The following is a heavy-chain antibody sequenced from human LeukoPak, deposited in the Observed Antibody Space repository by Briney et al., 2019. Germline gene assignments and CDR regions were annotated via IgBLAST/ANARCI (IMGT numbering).Heavy chain of an antibody. CDR3: AKDFYGSGSRYTGAFDI. J-gene: IGHJ3*02. CDR2: ISASGGST. V-gene: IGHV3-23*01. Sequence: GGSLRLSCASSGFAFTSYAMSWVRQAPGKGLEWVSLISASGGSTYYADSVKGRFTVSRDNSKNTLYVQMNSLRAEDTAVYYCAKDFYGSGSRYTGAFDIWGQGTMVTVSS. CDR1: GFAFTSYA. D-gene: IGHD3-10*01.